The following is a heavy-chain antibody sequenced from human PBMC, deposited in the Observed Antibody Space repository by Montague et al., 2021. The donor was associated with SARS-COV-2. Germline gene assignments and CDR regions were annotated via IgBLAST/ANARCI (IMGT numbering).Heavy chain of an antibody. J-gene: IGHJ4*02. Sequence: TLSLTCTVSGGSISSGGYYWGWIRQHPGKGLEWIGYIYYSGSTXYNPSVKSRVTISVDTSKNQFSLKLSSVTAADTAVYYCARDVGWYCSGLFDYWGQGTLVTVSS. CDR3: ARDVGWYCSGLFDY. CDR1: GGSISSGGYY. CDR2: IYYSGST. V-gene: IGHV4-31*03. D-gene: IGHD6-25*01.